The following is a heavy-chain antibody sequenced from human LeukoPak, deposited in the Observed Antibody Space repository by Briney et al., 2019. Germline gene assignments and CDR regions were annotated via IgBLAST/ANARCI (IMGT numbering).Heavy chain of an antibody. CDR3: ARGKRKLTMGRGVPSWFDP. V-gene: IGHV4-34*01. J-gene: IGHJ5*02. Sequence: PSETLSLTCAVYGGSFSGYCWSWLRQPPGKGLEWIGEINHSGSTNYNPSLKSRVTISVDTSKNQFSLKLSSVTAADTAVYYCARGKRKLTMGRGVPSWFDPWGQGTLVTVSS. D-gene: IGHD3-10*01. CDR1: GGSFSGYC. CDR2: INHSGST.